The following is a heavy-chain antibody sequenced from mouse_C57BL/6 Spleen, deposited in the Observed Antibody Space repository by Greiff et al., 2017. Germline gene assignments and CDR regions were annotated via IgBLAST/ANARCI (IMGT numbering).Heavy chain of an antibody. J-gene: IGHJ3*01. V-gene: IGHV2-2*01. CDR3: ARNGYDEGTWFAY. CDR2: IWSGGST. CDR1: GFSLTSYG. D-gene: IGHD2-2*01. Sequence: VQVVESGPGLVQPSQSLSITCTVSGFSLTSYGVHWVRQSPGKGLEWLGVIWSGGSTDYNAAFISRLSISKDNSKSQVFFKMNSLQADDTAIYYCARNGYDEGTWFAYWGQGTLVTVSA.